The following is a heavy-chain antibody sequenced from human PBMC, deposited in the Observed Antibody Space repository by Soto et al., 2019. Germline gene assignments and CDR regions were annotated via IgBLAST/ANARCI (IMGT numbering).Heavy chain of an antibody. CDR1: GYSFTSYW. V-gene: IGHV5-51*01. CDR3: ARRSWDLDSTGYLSWFDQ. J-gene: IGHJ5*02. Sequence: GESLKISCKGSGYSFTSYWIGWVRQMPGKGLEWMGIIYPGDSDTRYSPSFQGQVTISADKSISTAYLQWSSLKASDTAMYYCARRSWDLDSTGYLSWFDQWRQGTLVTVSS. D-gene: IGHD3-22*01. CDR2: IYPGDSDT.